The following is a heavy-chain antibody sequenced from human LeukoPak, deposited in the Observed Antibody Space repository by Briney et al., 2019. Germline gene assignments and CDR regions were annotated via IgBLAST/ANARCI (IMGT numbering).Heavy chain of an antibody. CDR1: GYTFTNYY. D-gene: IGHD1-26*01. CDR3: AYLGAGDAFDI. V-gene: IGHV1-46*01. Sequence: ASVKVSCKASGYTFTNYYIHWVRQAPGQGLEWMGIINPGGGSTSYAQKFQGRVTMTGDTSTSTVYMELSSLRSEDTAVYYCAYLGAGDAFDIWGQGTMVTVSS. J-gene: IGHJ3*02. CDR2: INPGGGST.